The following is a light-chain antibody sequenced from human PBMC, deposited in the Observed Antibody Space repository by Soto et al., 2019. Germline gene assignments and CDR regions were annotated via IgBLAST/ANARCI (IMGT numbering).Light chain of an antibody. CDR2: AAS. J-gene: IGKJ4*01. V-gene: IGKV1-27*01. CDR3: QKCKVAPFT. Sequence: ILMTQSPSSLSAFVGDRVTITCRASQDIGNFLAWYQQKPGKVPKILIYAASTLQSGVPSRFSGSGSGTDFTLTISSLQPEDVATYYCQKCKVAPFTFGGGTKVEIK. CDR1: QDIGNF.